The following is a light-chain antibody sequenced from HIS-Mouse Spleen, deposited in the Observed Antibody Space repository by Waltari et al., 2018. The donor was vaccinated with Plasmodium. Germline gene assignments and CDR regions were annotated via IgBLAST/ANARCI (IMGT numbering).Light chain of an antibody. CDR2: MGS. CDR3: QVWDSSTVV. CDR1: NIGSKN. V-gene: IGLV3-9*01. Sequence: SYELTQPLSVSVALGQTARITCGGNNIGSKNVHWYQQKPGQAPVLVIYMGSNRPSGIPERVSGSNSGNTATLTISRAQAGDEADYYCQVWDSSTVVFGGGTKLTVL. J-gene: IGLJ2*01.